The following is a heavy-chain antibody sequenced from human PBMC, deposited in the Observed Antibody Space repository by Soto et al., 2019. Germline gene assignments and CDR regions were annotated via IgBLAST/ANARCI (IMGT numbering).Heavy chain of an antibody. D-gene: IGHD3-3*01. CDR3: ARGLGMLRNDFWCGYIYFDY. CDR1: GGSFSGYS. V-gene: IGHV4-34*01. Sequence: QVQLQQWGAGLLKPSETLSLTCAVYGGSFSGYSWSWIRQPPGKGLEWIGEINHSGSTNYNPSLKRRVTISVDTSNNQFSLKLSSVTAADTAVYYCARGLGMLRNDFWCGYIYFDYWGQGTLVTVSS. J-gene: IGHJ4*02. CDR2: INHSGST.